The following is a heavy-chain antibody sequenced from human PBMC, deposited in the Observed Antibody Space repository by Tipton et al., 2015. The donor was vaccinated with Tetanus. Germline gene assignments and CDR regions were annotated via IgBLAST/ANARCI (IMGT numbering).Heavy chain of an antibody. D-gene: IGHD6-19*01. CDR2: VYYNGNT. CDR1: GGSISGSY. J-gene: IGHJ5*02. V-gene: IGHV4-59*12. CDR3: AFLPKHWLVPSFDP. Sequence: TLSLTCTVSGGSISGSYWNWIRQPPGKGLEWIGYVYYNGNTHYNPALKSRATISVDTSKNHFSLNLSSVTAADTAVYYCAFLPKHWLVPSFDPWGQGTLVTVSS.